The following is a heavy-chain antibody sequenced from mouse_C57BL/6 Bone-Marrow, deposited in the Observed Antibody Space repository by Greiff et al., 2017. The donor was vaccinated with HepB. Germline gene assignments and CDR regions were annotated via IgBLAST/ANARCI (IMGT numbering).Heavy chain of an antibody. CDR3: ARGGDVERGVDY. CDR1: GYTFTSYG. Sequence: QVQLQQSGAELARPGASVKLSCKASGYTFTSYGISWVKQRTGQGLEWIGEIYPRSGNTYYNEKFKGKATLTADKSTSTAYMELRSLTSEDSAVYVGARGGDVERGVDYWGQGTTLTVSS. V-gene: IGHV1-81*01. D-gene: IGHD3-3*01. J-gene: IGHJ2*01. CDR2: IYPRSGNT.